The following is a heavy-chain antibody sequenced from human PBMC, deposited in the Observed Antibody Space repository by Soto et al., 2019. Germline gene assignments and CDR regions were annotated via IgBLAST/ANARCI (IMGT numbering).Heavy chain of an antibody. D-gene: IGHD5-18*01. V-gene: IGHV1-18*01. CDR3: ARCIQGDYYYGMDG. Sequence: QAQLVQSGAEVKKPGASVKVSCKASGYTFYSHSISWVRQAPGQGLEWMGRINGDYGNTQYAQKFRGRVTMTTDTSTTTVYMELTKLRSDDTAVYYCARCIQGDYYYGMDGWGQGTTVTVSS. J-gene: IGHJ6*02. CDR2: INGDYGNT. CDR1: GYTFYSHS.